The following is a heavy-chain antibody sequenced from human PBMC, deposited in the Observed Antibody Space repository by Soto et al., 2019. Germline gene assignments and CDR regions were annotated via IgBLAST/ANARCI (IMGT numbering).Heavy chain of an antibody. CDR3: AKGPYDSSGYYPQHVFY. CDR2: ISGSGGST. D-gene: IGHD3-22*01. CDR1: GLTFSSYA. V-gene: IGHV3-23*01. Sequence: GGSLRLSCAASGLTFSSYAMSWVRQAPGKGLEWVSAISGSGGSTYYADSVKGRFTISRDNSKNTLYLQMNSLRAEDTAVYYCAKGPYDSSGYYPQHVFYWGQGTLVNVS. J-gene: IGHJ4*02.